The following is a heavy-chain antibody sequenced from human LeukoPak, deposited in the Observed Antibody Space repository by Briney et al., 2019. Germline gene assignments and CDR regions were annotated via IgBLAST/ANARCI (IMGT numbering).Heavy chain of an antibody. CDR1: GDSISSGGYA. J-gene: IGHJ5*02. CDR3: ARVAAAAGNNWFDP. V-gene: IGHV4-30-4*07. Sequence: PSETLSLTCAVSGDSISSGGYAWSWIRQTPGKGLEWIAYIHDSGSTYYNPSLKSRVSISVDTSKNQFSVKLNSVTAADTAVYYCARVAAAAGNNWFDPWGQGTLVTVSS. CDR2: IHDSGST. D-gene: IGHD6-13*01.